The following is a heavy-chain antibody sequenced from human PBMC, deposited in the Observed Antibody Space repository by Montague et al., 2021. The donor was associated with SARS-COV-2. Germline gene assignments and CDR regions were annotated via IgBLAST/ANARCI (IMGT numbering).Heavy chain of an antibody. D-gene: IGHD2-15*01. Sequence: SETLSLTCTVSGDPISRSNYYWGWIRQSPGKGLEWIGSIYYRGSTYYNPSLKSRVTMSVDTSKNQFSLNLSSATAADTAIYYCAGHRVAYWYFDLWGRGTLVTVSS. CDR1: GDPISRSNYY. CDR3: AGHRVAYWYFDL. CDR2: IYYRGST. V-gene: IGHV4-39*01. J-gene: IGHJ2*01.